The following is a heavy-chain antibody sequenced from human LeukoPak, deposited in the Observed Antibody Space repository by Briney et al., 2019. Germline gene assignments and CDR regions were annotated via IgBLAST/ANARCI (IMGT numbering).Heavy chain of an antibody. V-gene: IGHV1-46*03. CDR1: GYTFTSYY. J-gene: IGHJ5*02. Sequence: ASVKVSCKXSGYTFTSYYMHWVRQAPGQGLEWMGIINPSGGSTSYAQKFQGRVTMTRDTSTSTVYMELSSLRSEDTAVYYCAREREAWLVRGWFDPWGQGTLVTVSS. CDR2: INPSGGST. D-gene: IGHD6-19*01. CDR3: AREREAWLVRGWFDP.